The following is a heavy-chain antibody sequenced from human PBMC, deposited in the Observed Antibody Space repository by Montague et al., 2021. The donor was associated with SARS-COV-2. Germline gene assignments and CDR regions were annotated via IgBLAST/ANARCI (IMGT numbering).Heavy chain of an antibody. V-gene: IGHV3-33*01. J-gene: IGHJ4*02. Sequence: SLRLSCAASGFTFSSHGMHWVRQAPGKGLEWVAVMWYDGSKENYADSVRGRFTISRDNSEHMLYLQLNSLRAEDTAVYYCARDTYSSTSGTLDFWGRGTLVTLSS. CDR3: ARDTYSSTSGTLDF. D-gene: IGHD6-13*01. CDR1: GFTFSSHG. CDR2: MWYDGSKE.